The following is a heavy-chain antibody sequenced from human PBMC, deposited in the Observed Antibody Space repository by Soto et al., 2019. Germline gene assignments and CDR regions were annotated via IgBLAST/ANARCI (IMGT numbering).Heavy chain of an antibody. J-gene: IGHJ3*01. Sequence: SETLSLTCTLSGVSITSGAYYWTWVRQHPGKGLEWIGYIYYNGNTYFSPSLKSRLTISIDTSKNQFSLKLSSVTAADTAMYYCARARLRAVYAFDGSGQGTMVTGSS. CDR2: IYYNGNT. CDR3: ARARLRAVYAFDG. CDR1: GVSITSGAYY. V-gene: IGHV4-31*03. D-gene: IGHD4-17*01.